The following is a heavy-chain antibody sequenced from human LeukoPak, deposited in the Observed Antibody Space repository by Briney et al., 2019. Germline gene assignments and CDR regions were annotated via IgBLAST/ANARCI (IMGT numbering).Heavy chain of an antibody. CDR3: ARSSGAKFDP. Sequence: SETLSLTCTVSGVSISTTSDYWGWVRQTPGKGLEWIGSIYYSGSTQCTPSLQSRVTIDIDTSKNEFSLRLSSVTAADSAVYYCARSSGAKFDPWGQGTLVIVSS. J-gene: IGHJ5*02. CDR2: IYYSGST. D-gene: IGHD4/OR15-4a*01. V-gene: IGHV4-39*01. CDR1: GVSISTTSDY.